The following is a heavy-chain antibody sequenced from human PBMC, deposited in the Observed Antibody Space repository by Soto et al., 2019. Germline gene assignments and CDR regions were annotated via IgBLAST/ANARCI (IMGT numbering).Heavy chain of an antibody. CDR2: VNPATGHT. D-gene: IGHD2-15*01. CDR1: GYTFISYA. J-gene: IGHJ4*02. Sequence: QVQLVPSGAEERKPGASVKLSCRASGYTFISYAIHWVRQAPGQRLEWMGWVNPATGHTEYSQKFQGRVTISRDTSAKTGYMELSSLRSEDTAVYYCAREGWVLDDWGQGTLVTVSS. V-gene: IGHV1-3*05. CDR3: AREGWVLDD.